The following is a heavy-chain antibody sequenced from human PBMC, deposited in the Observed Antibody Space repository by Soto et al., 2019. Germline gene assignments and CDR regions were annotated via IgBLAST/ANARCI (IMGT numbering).Heavy chain of an antibody. Sequence: EVQLVESGGGLVQPAGSLRLSWAASKFTFSSYWMHWVRQAPGKGLVWVSRINPDGSRTTYADSVKGRFTFSRDNAKNTAFLQTGSLRADDRSMYYGVRVASVIYGLSDPLRLGTLLTVSS. CDR3: VRVASVIYGLSDP. CDR2: INPDGSRT. CDR1: KFTFSSYW. V-gene: IGHV3-74*01. D-gene: IGHD4-17*01. J-gene: IGHJ5*02.